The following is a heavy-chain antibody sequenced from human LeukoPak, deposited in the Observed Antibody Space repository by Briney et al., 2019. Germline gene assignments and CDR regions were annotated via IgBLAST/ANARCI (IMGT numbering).Heavy chain of an antibody. D-gene: IGHD1-14*01. J-gene: IGHJ4*02. Sequence: PGGSLRLSCAASGFTFSSYWMHWVRHAPGKGLVWVSRINSDGSTTTYADSVKGRFTISRDKAKNTLYLQMNSLRAEDTAVYYCARNQGSDLDYWGQGTLVTVSS. V-gene: IGHV3-74*01. CDR2: INSDGSTT. CDR1: GFTFSSYW. CDR3: ARNQGSDLDY.